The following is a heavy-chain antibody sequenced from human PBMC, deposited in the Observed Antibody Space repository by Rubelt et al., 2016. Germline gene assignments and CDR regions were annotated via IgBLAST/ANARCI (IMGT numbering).Heavy chain of an antibody. CDR3: ARVVGATTDY. CDR1: GFTSSSYW. CDR2: IKEDGSEK. V-gene: IGHV3-7*05. Sequence: EVQLVESGGGLVQPGGSLRLSCAASGFTSSSYWMTWVRQAPGKGLEWVANIKEDGSEKYYVDSVKGRFTISRDNAKKSLSLQMNSLRAEDTAVYYCARVVGATTDYWGQGNLVTVSS. D-gene: IGHD2-15*01. J-gene: IGHJ4*02.